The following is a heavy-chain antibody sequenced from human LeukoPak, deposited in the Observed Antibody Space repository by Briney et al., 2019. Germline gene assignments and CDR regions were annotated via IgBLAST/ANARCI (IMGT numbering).Heavy chain of an antibody. D-gene: IGHD6-19*01. CDR2: ISGSGGST. V-gene: IGHV3-23*01. CDR1: GFTFSSYA. Sequence: GALRLSCAASGFTFSSYAMSWVRQAPGKGLEWVSAISGSGGSTYYADSVKGRFTISRDNSKDTLYLQMNSLRAEDTAVYYCAKESGYSSGWAFDYWGQGTLVTVSS. CDR3: AKESGYSSGWAFDY. J-gene: IGHJ4*02.